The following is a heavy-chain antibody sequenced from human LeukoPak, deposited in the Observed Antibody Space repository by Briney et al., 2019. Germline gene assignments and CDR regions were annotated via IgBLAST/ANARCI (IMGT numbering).Heavy chain of an antibody. Sequence: GSLRLSCAASGFTFSSYALSWVRQAPGKGLEWVSSISGSGAGTYYADSVKGRFTISRDKSNNTMYLQMNSLRAEDTAVYYCAKGNLGVRGGFDYWGQGTLVTVSS. CDR2: ISGSGAGT. J-gene: IGHJ4*02. V-gene: IGHV3-23*01. D-gene: IGHD1-14*01. CDR3: AKGNLGVRGGFDY. CDR1: GFTFSSYA.